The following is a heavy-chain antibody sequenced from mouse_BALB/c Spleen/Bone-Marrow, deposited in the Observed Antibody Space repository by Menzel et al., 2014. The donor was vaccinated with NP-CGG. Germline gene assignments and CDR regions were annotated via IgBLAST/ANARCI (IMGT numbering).Heavy chain of an antibody. CDR1: GYSITSGYY. CDR2: ISYDGSN. J-gene: IGHJ3*01. CDR3: ARGGYDGRGFAY. V-gene: IGHV3-6*02. D-gene: IGHD2-14*01. Sequence: EVQLVESGPSLVKPSQSLSLTCSVTGYSITSGYYWNWIRQFPGNKLEWMGYISYDGSNNYNPSLKNRISITRDTSKNQFFLKLNSVTTEDTATYYCARGGYDGRGFAYWGQGTLVTVSA.